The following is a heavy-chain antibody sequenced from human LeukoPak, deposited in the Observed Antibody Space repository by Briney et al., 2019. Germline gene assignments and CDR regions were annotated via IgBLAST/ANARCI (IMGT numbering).Heavy chain of an antibody. D-gene: IGHD5-12*01. CDR1: GGSFSGYY. V-gene: IGHV4-34*01. CDR3: AEGKFTTILDY. CDR2: INHSGST. J-gene: IGHJ4*02. Sequence: KPSETLSLTCAVYGGSFSGYYWSWIRQPPGKGLEWIGEINHSGSTNYNPSLKSRVTISVDTSKNQFSLKLSSVTAADTAVYYCAEGKFTTILDYWGQGTLVTVSS.